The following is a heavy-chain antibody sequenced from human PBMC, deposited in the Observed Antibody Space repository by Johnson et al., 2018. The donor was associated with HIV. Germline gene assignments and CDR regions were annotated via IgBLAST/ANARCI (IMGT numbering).Heavy chain of an antibody. Sequence: QVQLVESGGGVVQPGRSLRLSCAASGFTFSSYAMHWVRQAPGKGLEWVAVISYDGSNKYYADSVKGRFTISRDNSKNTLYLQMNSLRAEDTAVYYCARAKSTVVLHDAFDIWCQGTMVTVSS. CDR3: ARAKSTVVLHDAFDI. CDR1: GFTFSSYA. D-gene: IGHD4-23*01. CDR2: ISYDGSNK. V-gene: IGHV3-30-3*01. J-gene: IGHJ3*02.